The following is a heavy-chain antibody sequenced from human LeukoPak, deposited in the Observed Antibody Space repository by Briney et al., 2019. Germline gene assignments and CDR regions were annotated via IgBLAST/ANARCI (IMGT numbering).Heavy chain of an antibody. J-gene: IGHJ6*02. D-gene: IGHD3-10*01. CDR3: ARHYRGSGSIYGMDV. CDR2: IYYSGST. CDR1: GGSISSGGYY. Sequence: SETLSLTCTVSGGSISSGGYYWSWIRQPPGKGLEWIGYIYYSGSTNYNPSLKSRVTISVDTSKNQFSLKLSSVTAADTAVYYCARHYRGSGSIYGMDVWGQGTTVTVSS. V-gene: IGHV4-61*08.